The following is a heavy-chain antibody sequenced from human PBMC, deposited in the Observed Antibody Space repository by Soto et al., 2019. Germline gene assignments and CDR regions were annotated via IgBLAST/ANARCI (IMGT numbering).Heavy chain of an antibody. CDR1: GFTFSSYG. D-gene: IGHD3-16*01. Sequence: QVQLVESGGGVVQPGRSLRLSCAASGFTFSSYGMHWVRQAPGKGLEWVAVIWYDGSNKYYADSVKGRFTISRDNSKNTLYLQMNSLRAEDTAVYYCARDQLGGWSYWGQGTLVTVSS. CDR2: IWYDGSNK. V-gene: IGHV3-33*01. CDR3: ARDQLGGWSY. J-gene: IGHJ4*02.